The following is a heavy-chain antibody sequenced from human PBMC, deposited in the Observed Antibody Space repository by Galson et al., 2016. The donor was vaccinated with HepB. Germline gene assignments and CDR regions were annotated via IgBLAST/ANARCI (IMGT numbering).Heavy chain of an antibody. D-gene: IGHD1-26*01. CDR3: VGDLSYKIDY. J-gene: IGHJ4*02. Sequence: SLRLSCAASGFSFNDYVMHWVRQAPGKGLVWVSRISHDGNYISYADSVKGRFTISRDNTKNTLFLQMKSLGAEDTAVYYCVGDLSYKIDYWGLGTLVTVSS. CDR2: ISHDGNYI. V-gene: IGHV3-74*01. CDR1: GFSFNDYV.